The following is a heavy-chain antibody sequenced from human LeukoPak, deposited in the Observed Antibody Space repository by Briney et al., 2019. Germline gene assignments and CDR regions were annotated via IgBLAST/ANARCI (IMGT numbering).Heavy chain of an antibody. V-gene: IGHV3-23*01. CDR2: ISSSSSTI. CDR1: GFTFSSYA. CDR3: VKALFGDRRVGAFDI. J-gene: IGHJ3*02. D-gene: IGHD3-10*02. Sequence: GGSLRLSCAASGFTFSSYAMSWVRQAPGKGLEWVSYISSSSSTIYYADSVKGRFTISRDNSKKTLYLQMNSLRAEDTAIYYCVKALFGDRRVGAFDIWGLGTMLTVSS.